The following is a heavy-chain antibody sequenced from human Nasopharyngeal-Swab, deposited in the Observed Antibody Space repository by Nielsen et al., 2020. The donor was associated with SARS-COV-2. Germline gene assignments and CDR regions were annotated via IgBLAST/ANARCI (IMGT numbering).Heavy chain of an antibody. J-gene: IGHJ4*02. CDR1: GFTFSSYA. V-gene: IGHV3-23*01. D-gene: IGHD1-26*01. Sequence: GGSLRFSCAASGFTFSSYAMSWVRQVPGKGLEWVSGISGSGDNRYYAASVKGRFTISRDNSKNTLYLQMNSLRAEDTAVYYCAKEGIVGGSPLLVCFDCWGQGTLVTVSS. CDR3: AKEGIVGGSPLLVCFDC. CDR2: ISGSGDNR.